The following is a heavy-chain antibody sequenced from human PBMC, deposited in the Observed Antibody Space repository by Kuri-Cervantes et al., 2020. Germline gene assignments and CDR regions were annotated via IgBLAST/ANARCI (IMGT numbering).Heavy chain of an antibody. CDR1: GYSFSAYY. V-gene: IGHV1-2*02. J-gene: IGHJ4*02. D-gene: IGHD6-13*01. CDR3: AKGSSWSIDY. Sequence: ASVKVSCKASGYSFSAYYLHWVRQAPGQGLDWMGWISPKSGGTKYAQKFQGRVTMTRDTSISTAYMELSRLRSDDTAVYYCAKGSSWSIDYWGQGTLVTVSS. CDR2: ISPKSGGT.